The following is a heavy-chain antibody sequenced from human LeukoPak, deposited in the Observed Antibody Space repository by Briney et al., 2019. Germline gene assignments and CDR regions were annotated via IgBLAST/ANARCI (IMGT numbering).Heavy chain of an antibody. CDR2: IIPIFGTA. J-gene: IGHJ6*02. D-gene: IGHD3-9*01. CDR3: GSGVLRYFDWLPKYYYYYYGMDV. V-gene: IGHV1-69*13. CDR1: GGTFSSYA. Sequence: SVKVSCKASGGTFSSYAISWVRQAPGQGLEWMGGIIPIFGTANYAQKFQGRVTITADESTSTAYMELSSLRSEDTAVYYCGSGVLRYFDWLPKYYYYYYGMDVWGQGTTVTVSS.